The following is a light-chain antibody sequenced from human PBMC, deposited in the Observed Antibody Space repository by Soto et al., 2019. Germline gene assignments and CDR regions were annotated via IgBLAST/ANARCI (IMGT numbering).Light chain of an antibody. Sequence: QSVLTQPPSVSGSPGQSVTISCTWMSSNIGAGYDVHWYQQLPGTAPKLLIYGNSNRPSGVPDRFSGSKSGTSASLAITGLQAEDEADYYCQSYDSSLSAVVFGGGTQLTVL. CDR3: QSYDSSLSAVV. CDR1: SSNIGAGYD. J-gene: IGLJ2*01. V-gene: IGLV1-40*01. CDR2: GNS.